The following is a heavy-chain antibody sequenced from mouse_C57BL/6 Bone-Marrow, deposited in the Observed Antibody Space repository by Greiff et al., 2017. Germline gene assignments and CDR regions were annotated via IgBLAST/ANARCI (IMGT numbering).Heavy chain of an antibody. Sequence: QVQLKESGPGLVAPSQSLSITCTVSGFSFTSYGVDWVRQSPGKGLEWLGVIWGVGSTKYNSALKSRLSISKDNSKSQVFLQMNSLQTDDTAMYYYASRLPQGAYWGQGTLVTVSA. V-gene: IGHV2-6*01. J-gene: IGHJ3*01. CDR1: GFSFTSYG. CDR2: IWGVGST. CDR3: ASRLPQGAY.